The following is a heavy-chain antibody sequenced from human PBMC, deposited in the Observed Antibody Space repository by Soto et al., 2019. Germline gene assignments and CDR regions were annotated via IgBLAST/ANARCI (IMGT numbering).Heavy chain of an antibody. CDR1: GFTFGDYA. D-gene: IGHD6-13*01. V-gene: IGHV3-49*03. Sequence: GGSLRLSCTASGFTFGDYAMSWFRQAPGKGLEWVGFIRSKAYGGTTEYAAPVKGRFTISRDDPKSIAYLQMNSLKTEDTAVYYCTRDSSSWEDDAFDIWGQGTMVTVSS. J-gene: IGHJ3*02. CDR2: IRSKAYGGTT. CDR3: TRDSSSWEDDAFDI.